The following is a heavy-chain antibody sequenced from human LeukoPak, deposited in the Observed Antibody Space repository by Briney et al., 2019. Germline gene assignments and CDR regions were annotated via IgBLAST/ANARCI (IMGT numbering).Heavy chain of an antibody. CDR1: GLTFSSYG. Sequence: ERSLRLSCAASGLTFSSYGMHWVRQAPGKGLEWVAVIWYDGSNKYYADSVKGRFTISRDNSKNTLYLQMNSLRAEDTAVYYCAREDNLELQYYFDYWGQGTLVTVSS. D-gene: IGHD1-7*01. CDR3: AREDNLELQYYFDY. J-gene: IGHJ4*02. CDR2: IWYDGSNK. V-gene: IGHV3-33*01.